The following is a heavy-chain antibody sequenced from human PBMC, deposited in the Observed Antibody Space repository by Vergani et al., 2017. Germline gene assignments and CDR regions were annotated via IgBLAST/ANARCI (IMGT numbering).Heavy chain of an antibody. Sequence: EVQLVESGGGVVQPGGSLRLSCAASGFTFDDYAMHWVRQAPGKGREWVSLISGDGGSTYYADSVKGRFTISRDNSKNSLYLQMNSLRTEDTALYYCAKDTGSSWPNYFDYWGQGTLVTVSS. V-gene: IGHV3-43*02. J-gene: IGHJ4*02. D-gene: IGHD6-13*01. CDR3: AKDTGSSWPNYFDY. CDR1: GFTFDDYA. CDR2: ISGDGGST.